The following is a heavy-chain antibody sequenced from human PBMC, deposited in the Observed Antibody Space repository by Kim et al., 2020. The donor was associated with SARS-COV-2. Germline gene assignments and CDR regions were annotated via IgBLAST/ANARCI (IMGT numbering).Heavy chain of an antibody. V-gene: IGHV3-43*01. CDR2: ISWDGGST. Sequence: GGSLRLSCAASGFTFDDYTMHWVRQAPGKGLEWVSLISWDGGSTYYADSVKGRFTISRDNSKSSLYLHMNSLRTEDTALYYCAKCGLQSTAGTTLDYYYGMDVWGHGTTVTVSS. D-gene: IGHD1-1*01. J-gene: IGHJ6*02. CDR1: GFTFDDYT. CDR3: AKCGLQSTAGTTLDYYYGMDV.